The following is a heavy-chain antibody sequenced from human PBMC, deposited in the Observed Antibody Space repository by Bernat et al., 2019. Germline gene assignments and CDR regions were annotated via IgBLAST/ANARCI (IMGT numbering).Heavy chain of an antibody. Sequence: EVQLVEAGGGLVQPGGSLRLSCAASGFTFTKHWMSWVRQAPGKGLEWVANIKQDGSQKYYVDSVKGRFTISRDNAKKSLYLQMNSLRAEDTAVYYCASGYFDPWGHGTLVTVSS. D-gene: IGHD6-25*01. V-gene: IGHV3-7*03. CDR3: ASGYFDP. J-gene: IGHJ5*02. CDR2: IKQDGSQK. CDR1: GFTFTKHW.